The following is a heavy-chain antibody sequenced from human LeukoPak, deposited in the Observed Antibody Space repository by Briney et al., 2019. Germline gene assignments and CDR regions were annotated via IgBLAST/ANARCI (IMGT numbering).Heavy chain of an antibody. CDR3: ASGSPPDY. CDR1: GFTFSANL. D-gene: IGHD1-26*01. CDR2: IYSGGGT. Sequence: GGSLRLSCAASGFTFSANLMRWVRQAPGRGLEWVSLIYSGGGTYHSDSVKGRFTISRDNSKNTLYLQMNSRRAEDTAMYYCASGSPPDYWGQGTLVTVSS. V-gene: IGHV3-53*01. J-gene: IGHJ4*02.